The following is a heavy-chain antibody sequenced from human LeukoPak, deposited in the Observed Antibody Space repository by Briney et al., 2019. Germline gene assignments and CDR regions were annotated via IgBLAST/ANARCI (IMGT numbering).Heavy chain of an antibody. J-gene: IGHJ4*02. D-gene: IGHD2-2*01. CDR3: AKDHSTTWLGSFNY. CDR2: ICGSGGST. Sequence: PGGSLRLSCAASGFTFSSYAMSWVRQAPGKGLEWVSAICGSGGSTYYADSVTGRFTISRDNSKKMVDLQMNGLRADDTAVYYCAKDHSTTWLGSFNYWGQGTLVTVSS. CDR1: GFTFSSYA. V-gene: IGHV3-23*01.